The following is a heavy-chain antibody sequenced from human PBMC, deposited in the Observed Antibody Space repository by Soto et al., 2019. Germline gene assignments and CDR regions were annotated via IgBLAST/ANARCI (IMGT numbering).Heavy chain of an antibody. Sequence: VQLVQSGAEVKKPGASVKVSCKASGYTFSSYAMSWVRQAPGKGLEWVSAISGSGGSTYYADSVKGRFTISRDNSKNTLYLQMNSLRAEDTAVYYCAKGPGGYYYDFFSNYWGQGTLVTVSS. D-gene: IGHD3-22*01. CDR2: ISGSGGST. CDR1: GYTFSSYA. V-gene: IGHV3-23*04. CDR3: AKGPGGYYYDFFSNY. J-gene: IGHJ4*02.